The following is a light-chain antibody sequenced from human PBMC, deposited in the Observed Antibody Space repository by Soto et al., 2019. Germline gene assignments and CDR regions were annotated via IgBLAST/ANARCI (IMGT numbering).Light chain of an antibody. V-gene: IGKV1-5*01. Sequence: IQMTQSPSTLSASVGDRVTITCRASQSISSWLAWYQQKPGKAPKLLIYDASSLESGVPSRLSGSGSGTEFTLTISSLQPDDFATYYCRQYNSYWTFGQGTKV. CDR1: QSISSW. J-gene: IGKJ1*01. CDR2: DAS. CDR3: RQYNSYWT.